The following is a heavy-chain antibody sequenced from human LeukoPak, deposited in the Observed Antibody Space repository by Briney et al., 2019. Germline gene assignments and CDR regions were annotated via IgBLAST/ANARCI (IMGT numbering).Heavy chain of an antibody. V-gene: IGHV4-59*01. CDR2: SYSGGDA. CDR1: GASTSAYY. J-gene: IGHJ3*01. Sequence: SETLSLTCTVSGASTSAYYWSWLRQPPGKGLEWIGYSYSGGDANYNPSLKSRVTISIDTSENQFSLRLTSVTAADTAVYFCAHSKRGGGYYINAFAVWGQGALVTISS. D-gene: IGHD1-26*01. CDR3: AHSKRGGGYYINAFAV.